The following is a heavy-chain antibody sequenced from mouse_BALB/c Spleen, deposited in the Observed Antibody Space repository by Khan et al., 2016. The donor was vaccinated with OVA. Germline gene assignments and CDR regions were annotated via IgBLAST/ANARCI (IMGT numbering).Heavy chain of an antibody. Sequence: QIQLVQSGPEMKKPGETVKISCKASGYTFTNYGMNWVKQSPGKALKWMGWINTFTGEPTYADDFKGRFAFSLETSASTASLQINNLKNEDTATYFCARPPYFSYSLDHWGQGTSVTVSP. V-gene: IGHV9-3-1*01. CDR1: GYTFTNYG. CDR3: ARPPYFSYSLDH. CDR2: INTFTGEP. J-gene: IGHJ4*01. D-gene: IGHD2-12*01.